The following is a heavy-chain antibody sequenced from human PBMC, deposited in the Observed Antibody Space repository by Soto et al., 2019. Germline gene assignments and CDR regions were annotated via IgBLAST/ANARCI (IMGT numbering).Heavy chain of an antibody. V-gene: IGHV3-23*01. CDR3: AKGLYYYDSSGYRLFDY. J-gene: IGHJ4*02. CDR2: VSVSGGTT. Sequence: EVQLLESGGGLVQPGGSLRLSCAASRFMFNNYAMSWVRQAPGKGLEWVSTVSVSGGTTYYADSLKGRFTISRDNSKKTVYLQMNRLRADDTAIYYCAKGLYYYDSSGYRLFDYWGQGTLVTVSS. D-gene: IGHD3-22*01. CDR1: RFMFNNYA.